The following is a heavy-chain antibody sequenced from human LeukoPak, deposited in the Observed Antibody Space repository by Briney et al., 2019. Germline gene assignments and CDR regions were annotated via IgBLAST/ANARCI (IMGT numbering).Heavy chain of an antibody. CDR3: ARAGGDSSGYWFY. CDR2: INHSGST. V-gene: IGHV4-34*01. J-gene: IGHJ4*02. CDR1: GGSFSGYY. Sequence: PSETLSLTCAVYGGSFSGYYWSWIRQPPGKGLEWIGEINHSGSTNYNPSLKSRVTISVDTSKNQFSLKLSSVTAADTAVYYCARAGGDSSGYWFYWGQGTLVTVSS. D-gene: IGHD3-22*01.